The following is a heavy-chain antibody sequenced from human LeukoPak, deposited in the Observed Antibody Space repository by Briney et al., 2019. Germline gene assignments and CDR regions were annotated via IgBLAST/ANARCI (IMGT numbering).Heavy chain of an antibody. Sequence: GGSLRLSCAASGFTFSSYSMSWIRQAPGKGLEWVSYISSSGSTIYYADSVKGRFTISRDNAKNSLYLQMNSLRAEDTAVYYCATRTRTMVRGGVIWGQGTMVTVSS. J-gene: IGHJ3*02. CDR2: ISSSGSTI. D-gene: IGHD3-10*01. CDR1: GFTFSSYS. CDR3: ATRTRTMVRGGVI. V-gene: IGHV3-48*04.